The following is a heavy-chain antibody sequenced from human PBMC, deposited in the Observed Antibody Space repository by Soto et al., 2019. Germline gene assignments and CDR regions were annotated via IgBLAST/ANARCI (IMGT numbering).Heavy chain of an antibody. V-gene: IGHV1-2*02. D-gene: IGHD3-10*01. CDR2: INPNSGGT. J-gene: IGHJ6*02. CDR3: ARDFTTRSYGVDV. CDR1: GYTFTGAY. Sequence: ASVKVSCKASGYTFTGAYIRWVRQAPGQGLEWMGCINPNSGGTEFAQKFQGRVTVTRDTSITTVHMEMNRLRSDDTGVYYCARDFTTRSYGVDVWGQGTAVTVSS.